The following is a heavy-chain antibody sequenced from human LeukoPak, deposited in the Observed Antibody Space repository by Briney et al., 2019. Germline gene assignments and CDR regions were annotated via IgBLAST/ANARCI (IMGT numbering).Heavy chain of an antibody. CDR3: ARDPGQISQTYYYDITPPLPYYYYYYGMDV. J-gene: IGHJ6*02. CDR1: GYTFTSYG. CDR2: ISAYNGNT. D-gene: IGHD3-22*01. V-gene: IGHV1-18*01. Sequence: ASVKVSCKASGYTFTSYGISWVRQAPGQGLEWMGWISAYNGNTNYAQNLQGRVTMTTDTSTSTAYMELMSLRSDDTAVYYCARDPGQISQTYYYDITPPLPYYYYYYGMDVWGQGTTVTVSS.